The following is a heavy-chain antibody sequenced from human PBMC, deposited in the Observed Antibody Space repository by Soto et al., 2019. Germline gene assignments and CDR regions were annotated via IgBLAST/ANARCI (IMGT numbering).Heavy chain of an antibody. V-gene: IGHV3-30*18. D-gene: IGHD2-21*02. J-gene: IGHJ3*02. CDR3: AKESFGYCGGDCYDAFDI. CDR1: GFTFSSYG. CDR2: ISYDGSNK. Sequence: GGSLRLSCAASGFTFSSYGMHWVRQAPGKGLEWVAVISYDGSNKYYADSVKGRFTISRDNSKNTLYLQMNSLRAEDTAVYYGAKESFGYCGGDCYDAFDIWGQGTMVTVSS.